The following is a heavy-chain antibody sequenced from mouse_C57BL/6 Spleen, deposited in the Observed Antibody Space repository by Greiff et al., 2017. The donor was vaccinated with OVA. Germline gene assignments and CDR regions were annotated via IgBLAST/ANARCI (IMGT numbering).Heavy chain of an antibody. Sequence: EVQLQQSGPGLVKPSQSLSLTCSVTGYSITSGYSWPWIRQFPGNNLEWMGYIRYAGSNNSNQSLNNRITITRDTSKNQCFLKLNSVTTEDTATYYCARVESSYYWYFDVWGTGTTVTVSS. CDR3: ARVESSYYWYFDV. J-gene: IGHJ1*03. CDR2: IRYAGSN. V-gene: IGHV3-6*01. D-gene: IGHD1-1*01. CDR1: GYSITSGYS.